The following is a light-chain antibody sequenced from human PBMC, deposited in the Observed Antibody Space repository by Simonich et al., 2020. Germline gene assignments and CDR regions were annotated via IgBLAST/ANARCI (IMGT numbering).Light chain of an antibody. V-gene: IGKV4-1*01. CDR3: QQYYSTPPWT. CDR2: SES. Sequence: DIVMTQSPDSLAVSLGERATINCKSSQSVLYSSNNKNYLAWYQQKPGQPPKLLIYSESTRESGVPDRFSGSGSGTDFTLTISSLQAEDVAVYYCQQYYSTPPWTFGQGTKVEIK. J-gene: IGKJ1*01. CDR1: QSVLYSSNNKNY.